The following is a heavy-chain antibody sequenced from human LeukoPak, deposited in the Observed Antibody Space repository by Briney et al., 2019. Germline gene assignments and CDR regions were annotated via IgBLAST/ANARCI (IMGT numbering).Heavy chain of an antibody. CDR2: ISSSSSYI. J-gene: IGHJ5*02. CDR1: GFTFSSYS. CDR3: ARGPTHYGDYFNWFDP. D-gene: IGHD4-17*01. Sequence: GGSLRLSCAASGFTFSSYSMNWVRQAPGKGLEWVSSISSSSSYIYYADSVKGRFTISRDNAKNSLYLQMNSLRAEDTAVYYSARGPTHYGDYFNWFDPWGQGTLVTVSS. V-gene: IGHV3-21*01.